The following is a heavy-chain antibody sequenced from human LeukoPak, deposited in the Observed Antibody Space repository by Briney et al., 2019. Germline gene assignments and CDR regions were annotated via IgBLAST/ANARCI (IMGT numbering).Heavy chain of an antibody. Sequence: GGSLRLSCAASGFTFSSYAMSWVRQAPGKGLEWVSGISGSGGSTYYADSVKGRFTISRDNSKNTLYLQMNSLSTEDTAVYYCAKRASSYFDYWGQGTLVTVSS. CDR1: GFTFSSYA. J-gene: IGHJ4*02. D-gene: IGHD6-6*01. CDR2: ISGSGGST. CDR3: AKRASSYFDY. V-gene: IGHV3-23*01.